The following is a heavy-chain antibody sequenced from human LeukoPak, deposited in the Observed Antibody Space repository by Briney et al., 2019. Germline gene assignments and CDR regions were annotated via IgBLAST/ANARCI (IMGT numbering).Heavy chain of an antibody. Sequence: GGALRLSCAASGFTFSSYEMNWVRQAPGKGLEWVSDISGSGSTIYYADSVKGRFTISRDNAKNSLSLQLNSLRAEDTGIYYCARAEIRNAFFFDGWGQGTLVTVSS. CDR3: ARAEIRNAFFFDG. CDR2: ISGSGSTI. CDR1: GFTFSSYE. D-gene: IGHD3-3*01. V-gene: IGHV3-48*03. J-gene: IGHJ4*02.